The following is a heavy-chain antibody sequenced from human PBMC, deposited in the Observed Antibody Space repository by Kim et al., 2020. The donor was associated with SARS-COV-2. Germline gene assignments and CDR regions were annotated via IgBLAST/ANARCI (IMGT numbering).Heavy chain of an antibody. CDR2: INQDESEK. Sequence: GGSLRLSCAASGFTFSSYWMTWVRQAPGKGLEWVANINQDESEKYYVASVKGRFTISRDNAKNSLFLQMNSLRAEETAVYYCARAKQWELLLNAFDIWGQGTMVTVSS. CDR1: GFTFSSYW. D-gene: IGHD1-26*01. J-gene: IGHJ3*02. CDR3: ARAKQWELLLNAFDI. V-gene: IGHV3-7*01.